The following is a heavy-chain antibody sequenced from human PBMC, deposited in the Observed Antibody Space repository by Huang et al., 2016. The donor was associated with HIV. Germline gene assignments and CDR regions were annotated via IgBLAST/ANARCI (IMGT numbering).Heavy chain of an antibody. CDR1: GGSISSGGYS. CDR2: IYHSGST. Sequence: QLQLQESGSGLVKPSQTLSLTCAVSGGSISSGGYSWSWIRQPPGKGLEWIGYIYHSGSTYYNPALKSRVTISVDRSKNQFSRKLSSVTAADTAVYYWARVQGGDYRRGVDAFDIWGQGTMVTVSS. V-gene: IGHV4-30-2*01. D-gene: IGHD4-17*01. CDR3: ARVQGGDYRRGVDAFDI. J-gene: IGHJ3*02.